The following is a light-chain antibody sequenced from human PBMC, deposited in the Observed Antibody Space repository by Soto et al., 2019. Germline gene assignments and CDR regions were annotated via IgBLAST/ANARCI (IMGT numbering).Light chain of an antibody. J-gene: IGKJ3*01. Sequence: VLTQSPATLSLSPGERVTLSCRASQSVGSYLAWYQQKPGQAPRLLIYGASNRAIDIPARFSGSGSGTDFTLTISSLEPEDFAVYYCQQRSSWPRFSFGPGTKVDIK. V-gene: IGKV3-11*01. CDR1: QSVGSY. CDR2: GAS. CDR3: QQRSSWPRFS.